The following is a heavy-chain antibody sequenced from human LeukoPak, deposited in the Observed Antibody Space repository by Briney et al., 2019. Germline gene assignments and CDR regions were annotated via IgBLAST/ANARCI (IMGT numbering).Heavy chain of an antibody. D-gene: IGHD2-21*02. J-gene: IGHJ4*02. V-gene: IGHV3-66*01. Sequence: GGSLRLSCAASGFTVSSNYMSWVRQAPGKGLEWVSVIYSGGSTYYADSVKGRFTISRDNSKNTLYLQMNSLRAEDTAVYYCARVRLIYCGGDCYDYWGQGTLVTVSS. CDR1: GFTVSSNY. CDR3: ARVRLIYCGGDCYDY. CDR2: IYSGGST.